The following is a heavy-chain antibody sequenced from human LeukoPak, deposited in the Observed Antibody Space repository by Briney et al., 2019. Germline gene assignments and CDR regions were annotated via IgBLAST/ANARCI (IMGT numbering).Heavy chain of an antibody. CDR3: ARGVLTRITIFGVADHYYFDY. Sequence: GASVKVSCKASGGTFSSYAISWVRQAPGQGLEWMGGIIPIFGTANYAQKFQGRVTITADESTSTAYMELSSLRSEDTAVYYCARGVLTRITIFGVADHYYFDYWGQGTLVTVSS. CDR2: IIPIFGTA. CDR1: GGTFSSYA. J-gene: IGHJ4*02. D-gene: IGHD3-3*01. V-gene: IGHV1-69*13.